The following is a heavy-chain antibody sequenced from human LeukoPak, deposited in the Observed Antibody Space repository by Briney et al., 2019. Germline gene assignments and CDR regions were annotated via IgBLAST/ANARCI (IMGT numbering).Heavy chain of an antibody. Sequence: ASVKVSCKASGYTFTSYGISWVRQAPGQGLEWMGWISAYNGNTNYAQKLQGRVTMTTDTSTSTAYMELRSLRSDDTAVYYCARVRSSGIAILYTIYYFDYWGQGTLVTVSS. D-gene: IGHD6-13*01. V-gene: IGHV1-18*01. CDR1: GYTFTSYG. CDR3: ARVRSSGIAILYTIYYFDY. CDR2: ISAYNGNT. J-gene: IGHJ4*02.